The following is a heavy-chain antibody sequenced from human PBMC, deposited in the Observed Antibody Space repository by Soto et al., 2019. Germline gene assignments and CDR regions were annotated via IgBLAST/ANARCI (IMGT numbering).Heavy chain of an antibody. D-gene: IGHD3-16*02. V-gene: IGHV1-69*08. CDR2: LIPILGIA. J-gene: IGHJ4*02. Sequence: QVQLVQSGAEVKKPGSSVKVSCKASGGTFSSYTISWVRQAAGQGLEWMGGLIPILGIANYAQKFQGRVTITAXXAXSXXCMELSSLRSEDTAVYYCARDSMIKFGGVIVTFDYWGQGTLVTVSS. CDR3: ARDSMIKFGGVIVTFDY. CDR1: GGTFSSYT.